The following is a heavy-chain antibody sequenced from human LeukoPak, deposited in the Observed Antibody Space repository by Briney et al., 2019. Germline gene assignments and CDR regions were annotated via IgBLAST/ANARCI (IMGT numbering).Heavy chain of an antibody. CDR2: ISSSGSTI. V-gene: IGHV3-48*03. CDR1: GFTFSTYE. J-gene: IGHJ4*02. D-gene: IGHD5-18*01. Sequence: GGSLRLSCAASGFTFSTYEMNWARQAPGKGLEWVSYISSSGSTIYYADSVKGRFTISRDNAKNSLYLQMNSLRAEDTAVYYCAREYIYGFLFDYWGQGTLITVSS. CDR3: AREYIYGFLFDY.